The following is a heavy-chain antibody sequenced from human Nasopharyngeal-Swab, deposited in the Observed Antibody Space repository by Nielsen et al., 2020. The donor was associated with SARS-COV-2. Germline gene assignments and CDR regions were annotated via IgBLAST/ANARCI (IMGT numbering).Heavy chain of an antibody. CDR1: GFTFSHYF. J-gene: IGHJ4*02. D-gene: IGHD3-10*01. CDR3: ATVYAYYYGSGSYYLDY. CDR2: ITPSGGAT. V-gene: IGHV1-46*01. Sequence: ASVKVSCKASGFTFSHYFMHWVRQAPGQGLEWMGVITPSGGATNYARKFRGRVTMTRDPSTSTVYLDLSSLKSEDTAVYYCATVYAYYYGSGSYYLDYWGQGTLVTVSS.